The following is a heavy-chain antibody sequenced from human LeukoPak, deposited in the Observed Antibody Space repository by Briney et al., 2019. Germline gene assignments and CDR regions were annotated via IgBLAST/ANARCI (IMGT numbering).Heavy chain of an antibody. CDR3: AHRSAATFDNWFDP. D-gene: IGHD5-24*01. V-gene: IGHV2-5*01. CDR1: GFSLRTRGVG. Sequence: ESGPTLFKPTPTLTLTCTFSGFSLRTRGVGVGWIRQPPGKALEWLAVIYWNDDKRYSPSLKSRLTITRDTSKNQVVLTMTNMDPVDTATYYCAHRSAATFDNWFDPWGQGTLVSVSS. CDR2: IYWNDDK. J-gene: IGHJ5*02.